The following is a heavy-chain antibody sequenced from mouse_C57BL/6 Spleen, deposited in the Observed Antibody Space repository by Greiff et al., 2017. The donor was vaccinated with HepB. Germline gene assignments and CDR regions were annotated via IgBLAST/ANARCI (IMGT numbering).Heavy chain of an antibody. CDR2: IDPSDSYT. D-gene: IGHD1-1*01. V-gene: IGHV1-50*01. CDR3: ARGGRITSLYFDV. J-gene: IGHJ1*03. Sequence: QVQLQQPGAEFVKPGASVKLSCKASGYTFTSYWMQWVKQRPGQGLEWIGEIDPSDSYTNYNQKFKGKATLTVDTSSSTAYMQLSSLTSEDSAVYYCARGGRITSLYFDVWGTGTTVTVSS. CDR1: GYTFTSYW.